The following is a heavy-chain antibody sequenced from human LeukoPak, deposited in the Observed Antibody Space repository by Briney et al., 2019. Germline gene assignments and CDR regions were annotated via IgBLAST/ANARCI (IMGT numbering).Heavy chain of an antibody. Sequence: GGSLRLSCAVSGFTFSDNWMSWVRQAPGKGLEWVANIKEDGSEKNYVDSVKGRFTISRDNAKNSLYLQMNSLRAEDTAVYYCAKVLSGSQDYWGQGTLVTVFS. D-gene: IGHD1-26*01. CDR1: GFTFSDNW. CDR3: AKVLSGSQDY. J-gene: IGHJ4*02. V-gene: IGHV3-7*05. CDR2: IKEDGSEK.